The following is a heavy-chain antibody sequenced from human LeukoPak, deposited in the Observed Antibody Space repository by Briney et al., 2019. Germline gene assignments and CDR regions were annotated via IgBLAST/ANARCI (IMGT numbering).Heavy chain of an antibody. CDR3: ARVYYDSSGYSRDKSLGY. CDR2: INPNSGGT. J-gene: IGHJ4*02. CDR1: GYTFTGYY. Sequence: GASVKVSCKASGYTFTGYYMHSVRQSPGQGLEWMGWINPNSGGTNYAQKFQGRVTMTRDTCISTAYMELSRLRSDDTAVYYCARVYYDSSGYSRDKSLGYWGQGTLVTVSS. D-gene: IGHD3-22*01. V-gene: IGHV1-2*02.